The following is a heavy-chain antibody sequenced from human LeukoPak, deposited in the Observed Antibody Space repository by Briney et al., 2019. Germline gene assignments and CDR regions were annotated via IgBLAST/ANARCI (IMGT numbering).Heavy chain of an antibody. Sequence: GGSLRLSCAASGFAASGFTFSTFGMHWVRQAPGKGLEWVAFIRYDGSNKYYADSVKGRFTISRDNSKNTLYLQMNSLRAEDTAVYYCARNKYYYDSSGGDYMDVWGKGTTVTISS. CDR1: GFTFSTFG. CDR2: IRYDGSNK. CDR3: ARNKYYYDSSGGDYMDV. V-gene: IGHV3-30*02. D-gene: IGHD3-22*01. J-gene: IGHJ6*03.